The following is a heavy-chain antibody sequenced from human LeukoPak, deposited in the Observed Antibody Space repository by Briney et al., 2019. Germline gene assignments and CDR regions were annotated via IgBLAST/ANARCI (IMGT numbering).Heavy chain of an antibody. V-gene: IGHV3-30*18. CDR1: GFTFSSYG. Sequence: GGSLRLSCVASGFTFSSYGMHWVRQAPGKGLEWVAGISYDGSKKYSADSVKGRLTIARDNSKNTLYLEMNSLRAEDTAVYYCANGKADSGTYEFDYWGQGTLVTVSS. CDR3: ANGKADSGTYEFDY. D-gene: IGHD3-10*01. J-gene: IGHJ4*02. CDR2: ISYDGSKK.